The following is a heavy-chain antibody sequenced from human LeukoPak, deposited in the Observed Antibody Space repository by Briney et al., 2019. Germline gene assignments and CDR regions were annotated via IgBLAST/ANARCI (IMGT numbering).Heavy chain of an antibody. CDR2: ISHNGSNT. V-gene: IGHV3-30*01. CDR3: ARGDYFDSSGYHYAGIDY. CDR1: GFTFSSYA. D-gene: IGHD3-22*01. Sequence: PGRSLRLSCSASGFTFSSYAMHWVRQAPGKGLEWVAFISHNGSNTYYPESLKGRFTISRDNSKNSLDLQMNSLRAEDTAVYFCARGDYFDSSGYHYAGIDYWGQGTLVTVSP. J-gene: IGHJ4*02.